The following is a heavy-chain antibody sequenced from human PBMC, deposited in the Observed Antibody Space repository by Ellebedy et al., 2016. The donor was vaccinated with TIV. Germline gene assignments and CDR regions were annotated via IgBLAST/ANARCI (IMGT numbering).Heavy chain of an antibody. Sequence: GESLKISCATSGFRFRVYNMCWLRQTPEKGLEWLSSLRSDNEVSYVDSVKGRFTVSRDNARNSVYLQMDSLRVEDSAIYYCARDKGEAGRGLLWGQGTRVAVSS. CDR3: ARDKGEAGRGLL. D-gene: IGHD3-16*01. CDR1: GFRFRVYN. V-gene: IGHV3-69-1*01. J-gene: IGHJ1*01. CDR2: LRSDNEV.